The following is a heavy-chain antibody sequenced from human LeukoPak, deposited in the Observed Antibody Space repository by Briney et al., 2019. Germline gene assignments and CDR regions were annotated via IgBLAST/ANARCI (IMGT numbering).Heavy chain of an antibody. V-gene: IGHV1-69*05. D-gene: IGHD3-22*01. CDR1: GGTFSSYA. J-gene: IGHJ4*02. Sequence: SVKVSCKASGGTFSSYAMSWVRQAPGQGLEWMGGIIPIFGTANYAQKFQGRVTITTDESTSTAYMELSSLRSEDTAVYYCARDPYYYDSSGYYDYWGQGTLVTVSS. CDR2: IIPIFGTA. CDR3: ARDPYYYDSSGYYDY.